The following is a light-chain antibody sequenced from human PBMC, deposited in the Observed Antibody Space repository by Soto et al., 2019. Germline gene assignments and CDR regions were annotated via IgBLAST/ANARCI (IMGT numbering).Light chain of an antibody. CDR3: MQATQFPLT. Sequence: DLVMTQTPLSSPVTLGQPASIYCRSSQGIVHSDGDTDLSWLQQRPGQPPRLLIYKISNRFSRVADRFSGSGAGTDFTLKISRVEAEDVGVYYCMQATQFPLTFGGGTKVEIK. CDR1: QGIVHSDGDTD. CDR2: KIS. V-gene: IGKV2-24*01. J-gene: IGKJ4*01.